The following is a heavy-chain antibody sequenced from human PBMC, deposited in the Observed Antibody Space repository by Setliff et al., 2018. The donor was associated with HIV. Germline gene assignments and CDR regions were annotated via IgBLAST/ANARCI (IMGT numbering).Heavy chain of an antibody. CDR3: ASEKVAWTV. CDR2: IYATGST. CDR1: GGSINSYY. V-gene: IGHV4-59*01. D-gene: IGHD2-15*01. J-gene: IGHJ6*04. Sequence: SETLSLTCTVSGGSINSYYWSWIRQPPGKGLEWIGYIYATGSTNYNPSLKGRVTISVDTSKNKFSLKLSSVTAADTAVYYCASEKVAWTVWGKGTTVTVSS.